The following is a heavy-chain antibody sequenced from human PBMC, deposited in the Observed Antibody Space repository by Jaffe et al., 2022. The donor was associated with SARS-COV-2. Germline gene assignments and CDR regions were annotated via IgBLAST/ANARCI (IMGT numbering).Heavy chain of an antibody. CDR3: AKDHDHTYYDLMDN. J-gene: IGHJ4*02. Sequence: EVQLLESGGNLVQAGGSLRLSCAASGFTFDSYGMNWVRQAPGKGLEWVSAISGTGTSTYYADSVKGRFTISRDSSKNTLYLQMNSLRPEDTAVYYCAKDHDHTYYDLMDNWGQGTLVTVSS. CDR1: GFTFDSYG. V-gene: IGHV3-23*01. CDR2: ISGTGTST. D-gene: IGHD3-3*01.